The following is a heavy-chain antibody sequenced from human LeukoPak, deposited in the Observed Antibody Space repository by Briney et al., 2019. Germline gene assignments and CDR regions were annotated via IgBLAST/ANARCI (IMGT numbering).Heavy chain of an antibody. Sequence: GESLKISCKGSGYSFTSYWIAWVRQMPGKGLEWVGIIYPVDSDTRYSPSFQGQVTISVDKPISTAYLQWTSLKASDTAMYYCARGLSAAGTDFDYWGQGTLVTVSS. D-gene: IGHD6-13*01. V-gene: IGHV5-51*04. J-gene: IGHJ4*02. CDR1: GYSFTSYW. CDR2: IYPVDSDT. CDR3: ARGLSAAGTDFDY.